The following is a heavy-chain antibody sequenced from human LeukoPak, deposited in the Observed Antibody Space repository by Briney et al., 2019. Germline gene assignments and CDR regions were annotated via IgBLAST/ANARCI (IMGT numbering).Heavy chain of an antibody. CDR3: ARGAYCGGDCYGGYFDY. D-gene: IGHD2-21*02. V-gene: IGHV3-30*02. J-gene: IGHJ4*02. Sequence: PGGSLRLSCAASGFTFSSYSMNWVRQAPGKGLEWVAFIRYDGSNKYYADSVKGRFTISRDNSKNTLYLQMNSLRAEDTAVYYCARGAYCGGDCYGGYFDYWGQGTLVTVSS. CDR1: GFTFSSYS. CDR2: IRYDGSNK.